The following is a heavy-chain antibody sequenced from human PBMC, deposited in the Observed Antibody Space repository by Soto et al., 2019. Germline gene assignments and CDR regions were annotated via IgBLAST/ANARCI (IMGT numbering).Heavy chain of an antibody. CDR2: ISTNGGST. CDR1: SXYA. CDR3: ARTNGAYSNYVEY. Sequence: SXYAMHWVRQAPGKGLEYVSSISTNGGSTHYADSVKGRFTISRDNSKNTQYLQMSSLRVEDTAVYYCARTNGAYSNYVEYWGRGSLVTV. V-gene: IGHV3-64D*06. D-gene: IGHD2-8*01. J-gene: IGHJ4*02.